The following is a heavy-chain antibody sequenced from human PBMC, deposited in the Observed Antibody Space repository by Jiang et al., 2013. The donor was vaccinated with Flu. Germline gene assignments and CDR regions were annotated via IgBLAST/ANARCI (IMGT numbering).Heavy chain of an antibody. CDR2: IDSDAKYP. Sequence: VQLVESGGGLVQPGGSLRLSCVASGFTLTNYWIHWVRQAPGKGLEWVSRIDSDAKYPSYADSVKGQFTISRDNAKNTVFLHMNGLRADDTAVYHCARELQSRPQADAFDIWGQGTLVTVSS. CDR3: ARELQSRPQADAFDI. CDR1: GFTLTNYW. J-gene: IGHJ3*02. V-gene: IGHV3-74*01. D-gene: IGHD4-11*01.